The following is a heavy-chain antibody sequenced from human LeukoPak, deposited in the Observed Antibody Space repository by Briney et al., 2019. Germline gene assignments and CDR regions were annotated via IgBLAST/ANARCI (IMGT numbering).Heavy chain of an antibody. Sequence: GGSLRLSCAASGFTFSSYSMNWVRQAPGKGLEWVSCITRSSIYKYYADSVKGRFTISRDNAKNSLYLQMNSLRADDTAVYYCVRALYDSSGYYSHFDYWGQGTLVTVSS. CDR2: ITRSSIYK. D-gene: IGHD3-22*01. CDR3: VRALYDSSGYYSHFDY. J-gene: IGHJ4*02. CDR1: GFTFSSYS. V-gene: IGHV3-21*01.